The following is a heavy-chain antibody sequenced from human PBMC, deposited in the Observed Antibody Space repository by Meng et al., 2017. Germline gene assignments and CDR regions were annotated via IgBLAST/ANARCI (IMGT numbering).Heavy chain of an antibody. CDR3: ARDIRPSYFDY. Sequence: VSLGECGAEGKRPGSPVKVSCKASGGTFSSYAISWVRQAPGQGLEWMGGIIPIFGTANYAQKFQGRVTITADESTSTAYMELSSLRSEDTAVYYCARDIRPSYFDYWGQGTLVTVSS. V-gene: IGHV1-69*01. CDR2: IIPIFGTA. D-gene: IGHD3-10*01. CDR1: GGTFSSYA. J-gene: IGHJ4*02.